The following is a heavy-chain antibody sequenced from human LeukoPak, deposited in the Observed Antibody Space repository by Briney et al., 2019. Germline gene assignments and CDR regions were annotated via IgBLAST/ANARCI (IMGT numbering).Heavy chain of an antibody. CDR3: AKGKSYCGGDCYNY. V-gene: IGHV3-23*01. Sequence: GGSLRLSCAASAFTFSSYTMSWVRQAQGKGLEWVGTISGSGDTTHCADSVKGRFTISRDNSKNTLYLQMNSLRAEDTAVYYCAKGKSYCGGDCYNYWGQGTLVTVSS. D-gene: IGHD2-21*02. CDR2: ISGSGDTT. CDR1: AFTFSSYT. J-gene: IGHJ4*02.